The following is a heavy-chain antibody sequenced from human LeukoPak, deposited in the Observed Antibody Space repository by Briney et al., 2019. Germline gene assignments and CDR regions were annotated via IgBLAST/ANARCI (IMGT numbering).Heavy chain of an antibody. CDR1: GGSISSYY. D-gene: IGHD6-13*01. J-gene: IGHJ6*03. V-gene: IGHV4-4*09. Sequence: SETLSLTCTVSGGSISSYYRSWIWQPPGKGLERIGYIYTSGSTNYNPSLKSRVTISVDTSKNQFSLKLSSVTAADTAVYYCATQEGIAAAGTKANYYYYYMDVWGKGTTVTVSS. CDR2: IYTSGST. CDR3: ATQEGIAAAGTKANYYYYYMDV.